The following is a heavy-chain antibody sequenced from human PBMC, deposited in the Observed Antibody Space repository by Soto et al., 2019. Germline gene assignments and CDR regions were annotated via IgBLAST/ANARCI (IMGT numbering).Heavy chain of an antibody. CDR3: TTAPASIVVVPAATPRKIYYYYYMDV. J-gene: IGHJ6*03. D-gene: IGHD2-2*01. Sequence: GGSLRLSCAASGFTFSNAWMSWVRQAPGKGLEWVGRIKSKTDGGTTDYAAPVKGRFTISRDDSKNTLYLQMNSLKTEDTAVYYCTTAPASIVVVPAATPRKIYYYYYMDVWGKGTTVTVSS. V-gene: IGHV3-15*01. CDR1: GFTFSNAW. CDR2: IKSKTDGGTT.